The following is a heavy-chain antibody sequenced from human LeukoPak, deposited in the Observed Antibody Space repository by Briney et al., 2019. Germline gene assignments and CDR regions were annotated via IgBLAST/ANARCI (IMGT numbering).Heavy chain of an antibody. V-gene: IGHV4-59*08. J-gene: IGHJ4*02. CDR2: VYYSGST. CDR1: GVSISGFY. D-gene: IGHD6-13*01. Sequence: SETLSLTCTVSGVSISGFYWSWIRQPPGKGLEWIAYVYYSGSTNYNPSLKSRITISVDTSKNQFSLKLSSVTAADTAVYYCARGRVLKQKFVSSSWYYFDYWGQGTLVTVSS. CDR3: ARGRVLKQKFVSSSWYYFDY.